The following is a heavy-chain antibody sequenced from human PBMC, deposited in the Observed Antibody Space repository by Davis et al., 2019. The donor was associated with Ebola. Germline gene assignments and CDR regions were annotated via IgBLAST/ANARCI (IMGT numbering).Heavy chain of an antibody. D-gene: IGHD3-10*01. CDR1: GFTFDDYA. J-gene: IGHJ4*02. Sequence: GGSLRLSCAASGFTFDDYAMHWVRQAPGKGLEWVSGISWNSGSIGYADSVKGRFTISRDNAKNTLYLQMNSLRAEDTAVYYCAREVRGVIIFDYWGQGTLVTVSS. V-gene: IGHV3-9*01. CDR3: AREVRGVIIFDY. CDR2: ISWNSGSI.